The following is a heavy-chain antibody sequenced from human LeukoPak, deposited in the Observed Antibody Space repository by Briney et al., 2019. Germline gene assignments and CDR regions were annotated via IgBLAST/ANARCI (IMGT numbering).Heavy chain of an antibody. Sequence: SETLSLTCTVSGGSISSYYWSWIRQPPGQGLEWIGYIYTSGSTNYNPSLNSRVTISVDTSKNQFSLKLSSVTAADTAVYYCARQYSSSWYNRYNWFDPWGQGTLVTVSS. J-gene: IGHJ5*02. D-gene: IGHD6-13*01. V-gene: IGHV4-4*09. CDR1: GGSISSYY. CDR2: IYTSGST. CDR3: ARQYSSSWYNRYNWFDP.